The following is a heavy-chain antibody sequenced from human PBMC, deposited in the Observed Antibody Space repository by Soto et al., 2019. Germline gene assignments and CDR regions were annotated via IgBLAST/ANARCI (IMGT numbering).Heavy chain of an antibody. CDR1: GFTFSSYA. V-gene: IGHV3-23*01. Sequence: EVQLLESGGGLVQPGGSLRLSCAASGFTFSSYAMSWVRQAPGKGLEWVSAISGSGGSTYYADSVKGRFTISRDNSKNTLYLQMNSLRAEDTAVYYCAKSSWVGWLVPGMDVWCQGTTVTVSS. D-gene: IGHD6-19*01. J-gene: IGHJ6*02. CDR3: AKSSWVGWLVPGMDV. CDR2: ISGSGGST.